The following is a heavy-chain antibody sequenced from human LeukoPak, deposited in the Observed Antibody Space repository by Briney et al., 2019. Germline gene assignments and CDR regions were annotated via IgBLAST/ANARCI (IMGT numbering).Heavy chain of an antibody. V-gene: IGHV3-21*04. CDR1: GLTVSSNY. Sequence: GGSLRLSCAASGLTVSSNYMNWVRQAPGKGLEWVSSVTSRSSFMYSADSVKGRFTTSRDNAKSSLYLQMNSLRAEDTAVYYCAKFYDILAGYFDYWGQGTLVTVSS. J-gene: IGHJ4*02. CDR2: VTSRSSFM. D-gene: IGHD3-9*01. CDR3: AKFYDILAGYFDY.